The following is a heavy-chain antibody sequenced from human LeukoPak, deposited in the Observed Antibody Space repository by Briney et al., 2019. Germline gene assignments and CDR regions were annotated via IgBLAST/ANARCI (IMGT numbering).Heavy chain of an antibody. Sequence: SETLSLTCAVYGGSFSGYYWSWIRQPPGKGLEWIGEINHSGSTNYNPSLKSRVTISVDTSKNQFSLKLSSVTAADTAVYYCARLTKFLTAYYPSPWGQGTLITVSS. CDR2: INHSGST. CDR3: ARLTKFLTAYYPSP. CDR1: GGSFSGYY. J-gene: IGHJ5*02. V-gene: IGHV4-34*01. D-gene: IGHD3-9*01.